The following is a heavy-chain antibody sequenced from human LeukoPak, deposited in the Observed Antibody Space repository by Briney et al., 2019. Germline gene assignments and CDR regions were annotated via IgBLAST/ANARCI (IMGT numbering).Heavy chain of an antibody. V-gene: IGHV3-33*01. CDR2: IWYDGSNK. J-gene: IGHJ5*02. Sequence: GGSLRLSCAASGFTFSSYGMHWVRQAPGKGLEWVAVIWYDGSNKYYADSVKGRFTISRDNSKNTLYLQMNSLRAEDTAVYYCARDNFGIAAADTSWGQGTLVTVSS. D-gene: IGHD6-13*01. CDR3: ARDNFGIAAADTS. CDR1: GFTFSSYG.